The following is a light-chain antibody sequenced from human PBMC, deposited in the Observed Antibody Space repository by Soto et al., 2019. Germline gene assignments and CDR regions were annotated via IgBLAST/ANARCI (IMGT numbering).Light chain of an antibody. CDR2: DTK. J-gene: IGLJ3*02. Sequence: QAVVTQEPSLTVSPGETVTLTCGSSTGAVTSGHYPYWFQQKPGQAPRTLIYDTKNKHSWTPARFSGSLLGGKAALTLSGAQPEDEAEYYCLLSYSGPRVFGGGTMLTVL. CDR1: TGAVTSGHY. CDR3: LLSYSGPRV. V-gene: IGLV7-46*01.